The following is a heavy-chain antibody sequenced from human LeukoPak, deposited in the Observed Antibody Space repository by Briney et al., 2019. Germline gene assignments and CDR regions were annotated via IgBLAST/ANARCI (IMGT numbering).Heavy chain of an antibody. Sequence: GGSLRLSCAASGFTLRNYAMSWVRQAPGKGLEWVSSIYSGGTTHYADSVKGRFTISRDHSKSTVYLQMNSLRAEDTAVYYCARDLRSYAMAIWGQGITVTVSS. V-gene: IGHV3-53*01. CDR3: ARDLRSYAMAI. D-gene: IGHD3-10*01. J-gene: IGHJ6*02. CDR1: GFTLRNYA. CDR2: IYSGGTT.